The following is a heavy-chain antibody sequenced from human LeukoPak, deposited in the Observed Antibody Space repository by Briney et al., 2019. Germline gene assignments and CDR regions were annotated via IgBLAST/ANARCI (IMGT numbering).Heavy chain of an antibody. V-gene: IGHV1-18*01. CDR3: ARAYPRGSYGLVDY. CDR1: GYTFTSYG. CDR2: ISAYNGNT. D-gene: IGHD5-18*01. J-gene: IGHJ4*02. Sequence: ASVKVSCKASGYTFTSYGISWVRQAPGQGLEWMGWISAYNGNTNYAQKLQGRVTMTTDTSISTAYMELSRLRSDDTAVYYCARAYPRGSYGLVDYWGQGTLVTVSS.